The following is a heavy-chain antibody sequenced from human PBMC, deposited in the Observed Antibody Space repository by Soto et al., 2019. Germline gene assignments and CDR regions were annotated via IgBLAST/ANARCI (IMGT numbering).Heavy chain of an antibody. CDR3: AGPKVAVPGGYYYCGVDV. CDR1: GGSVTNSDYY. J-gene: IGHJ6*02. Sequence: QLQLQESGPGLVKPSETLSLMCTVSGGSVTNSDYYWGWIRQSPGKGLEWIGSISHTGTTYYNPSLNSRASTSIDTSKNQSSLRMNSVTAADAAVYYCAGPKVAVPGGYYYCGVDVWGQGTTVTVSS. V-gene: IGHV4-39*01. D-gene: IGHD3-10*01. CDR2: ISHTGTT.